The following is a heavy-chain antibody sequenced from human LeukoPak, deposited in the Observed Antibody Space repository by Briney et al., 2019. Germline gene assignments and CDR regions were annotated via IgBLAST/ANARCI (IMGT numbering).Heavy chain of an antibody. CDR2: INSDGGST. Sequence: PGGSLRLSCAASGFTFSSYWMHWVRHAPGKGLVWVSRINSDGGSTSYADSVKGRFTISRDNAKNTLYLQMNSLRAEDTAVYYCAREPEGLWSGGWFDPWGQGTLVTVSS. D-gene: IGHD3-3*01. J-gene: IGHJ5*02. CDR3: AREPEGLWSGGWFDP. V-gene: IGHV3-74*01. CDR1: GFTFSSYW.